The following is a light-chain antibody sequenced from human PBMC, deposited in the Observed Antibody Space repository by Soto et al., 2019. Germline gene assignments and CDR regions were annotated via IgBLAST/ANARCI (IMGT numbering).Light chain of an antibody. J-gene: IGKJ5*01. Sequence: DIQMTQSPSSLSASVGDRVTLTCRASQGINNNLAWYQQKPGQVPKLLIYAASTLQSGIPSRFSGSGSGTDFTLTISSLQPEDVATYYCQKYNSAPMTFGQGTRLEIK. V-gene: IGKV1-27*01. CDR3: QKYNSAPMT. CDR2: AAS. CDR1: QGINNN.